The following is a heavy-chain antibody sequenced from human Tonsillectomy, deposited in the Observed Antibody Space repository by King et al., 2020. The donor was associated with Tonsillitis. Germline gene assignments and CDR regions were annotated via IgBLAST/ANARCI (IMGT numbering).Heavy chain of an antibody. V-gene: IGHV4-39*07. CDR2: IFYSGGT. CDR1: GGSLSSNNYF. J-gene: IGHJ4*02. CDR3: ATGGQWLTF. Sequence: QLQESGPGLVKPSETLSLTCTVSGGSLSSNNYFWGWIRQPPGKGLEWIGSIFYSGGTNYNPSLKSRVTLSVDTSKNQFSLKLRSVTAADTAVYCCATGGQWLTFWGQGTLVTVSS. D-gene: IGHD6-19*01.